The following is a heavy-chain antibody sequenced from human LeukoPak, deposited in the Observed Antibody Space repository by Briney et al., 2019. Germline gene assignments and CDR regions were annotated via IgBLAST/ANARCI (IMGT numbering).Heavy chain of an antibody. D-gene: IGHD3-22*01. CDR1: GGSISSGDYY. V-gene: IGHV4-30-4*01. CDR3: ARAFLTYYYDSSGYYYFDY. CDR2: IYYSGST. Sequence: PSETLSLTCTVSGGSISSGDYYWSWIRQPPGKGLAWIGYIYYSGSTYYNPSLKSRVTISVDTSKNQFSLKLSSVTAADTAVYYCARAFLTYYYDSSGYYYFDYWGQGTLVTVSS. J-gene: IGHJ4*02.